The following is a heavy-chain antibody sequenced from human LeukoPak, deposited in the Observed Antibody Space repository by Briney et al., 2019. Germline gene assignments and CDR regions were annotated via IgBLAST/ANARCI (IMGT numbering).Heavy chain of an antibody. J-gene: IGHJ4*02. D-gene: IGHD3-9*01. V-gene: IGHV4-59*08. CDR3: ARHILTGYYITPSFDY. CDR2: IYYSGST. CDR1: GGXISSYY. Sequence: SETLSLTCTVSGGXISSYYCSWIRQPPGKGLEWIGYIYYSGSTNYNPSLKSRVTISVDTSKNQFSLKLSSVTAADAAVYYCARHILTGYYITPSFDYWGQGTLVTVSS.